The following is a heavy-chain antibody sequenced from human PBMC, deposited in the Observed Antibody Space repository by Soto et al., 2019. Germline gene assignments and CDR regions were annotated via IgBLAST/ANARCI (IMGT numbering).Heavy chain of an antibody. V-gene: IGHV3-11*01. CDR3: ARDPQRRDGYNFDS. D-gene: IGHD5-12*01. CDR2: ITTGGETT. CDR1: GFIFTDYS. J-gene: IGHJ4*02. Sequence: QVQLVESGGGLFEPGGSLRLSCAASGFIFTDYSMAWIRQAPGKGLEWISYITTGGETTLYAASVEGRFTISRDNAKKALLLQITGLRADDTAVYFCARDPQRRDGYNFDSWGQGILGSVSS.